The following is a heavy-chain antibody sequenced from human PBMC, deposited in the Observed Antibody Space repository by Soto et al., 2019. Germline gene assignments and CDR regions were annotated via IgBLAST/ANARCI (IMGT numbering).Heavy chain of an antibody. Sequence: ELLLLESGGGVAQPGGSLRLSCAASGIAFTNYAMSWVRQAPGKGLEWVSAISGTGATTYYADSVKGRFTISRDKSKNTLYLQMTNLTAEDTDVYYCAKDQGSASGWFDPWGQGTLVTVSS. V-gene: IGHV3-23*01. J-gene: IGHJ5*02. CDR2: ISGTGATT. CDR1: GIAFTNYA. CDR3: AKDQGSASGWFDP. D-gene: IGHD6-19*01.